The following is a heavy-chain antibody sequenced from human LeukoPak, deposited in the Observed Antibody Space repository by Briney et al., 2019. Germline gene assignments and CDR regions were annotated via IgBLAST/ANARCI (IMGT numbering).Heavy chain of an antibody. CDR3: ARLYYDSSGPQD. CDR1: GGSISSYY. D-gene: IGHD3-3*01. CDR2: IHYSGST. Sequence: SSETLSLTCTVSGGSISSYYWSWIRQPPGKGLEWIGYIHYSGSTNYNPSLKSRVTISVDTSKNQFSLKLSSVTAADTAVYYCARLYYDSSGPQDWGQGTLVTVSS. V-gene: IGHV4-59*08. J-gene: IGHJ4*02.